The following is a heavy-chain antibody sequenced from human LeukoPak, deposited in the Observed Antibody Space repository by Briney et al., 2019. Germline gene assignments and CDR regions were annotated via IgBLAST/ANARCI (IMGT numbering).Heavy chain of an antibody. Sequence: ASVKVSCKASGYTFTSYAMNWVRQAPGQGLEWMGGIIPIFGTANYAQKFQGRVTITADESTSTAYMELSSLRSEDTAVYYCARGAGILWFGEIRSYYMDVWGKGTTVTISS. V-gene: IGHV1-69*13. CDR1: GYTFTSYA. CDR3: ARGAGILWFGEIRSYYMDV. CDR2: IIPIFGTA. J-gene: IGHJ6*03. D-gene: IGHD3-10*01.